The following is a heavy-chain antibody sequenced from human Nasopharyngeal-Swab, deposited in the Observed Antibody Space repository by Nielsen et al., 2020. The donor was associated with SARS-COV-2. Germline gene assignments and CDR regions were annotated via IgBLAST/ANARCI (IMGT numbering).Heavy chain of an antibody. CDR2: IYYSGST. CDR3: ARAKEWLYYMDV. Sequence: ETLSLTCTVSGGSISSYYWSWIRQPPGKGLEWIGYIYYSGSTNYNPSLKSRVTISVDTSKNQFSLKLSSVTAADTAVYYCARAKEWLYYMDVWGKGTTVTVSS. J-gene: IGHJ6*03. V-gene: IGHV4-59*01. D-gene: IGHD3-3*01. CDR1: GGSISSYY.